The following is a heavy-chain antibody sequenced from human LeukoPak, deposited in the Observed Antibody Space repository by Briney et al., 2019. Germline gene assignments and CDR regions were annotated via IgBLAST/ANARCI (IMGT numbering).Heavy chain of an antibody. V-gene: IGHV3-23*01. D-gene: IGHD6-19*01. CDR3: AKATYSSGWYYFDY. Sequence: GGSPRLSCAASGFTFSSYAMSWVRQAPGKGLEWVSAISGSGGSTYYADSVKGRFTISRDNSKNTLYLQMNSLRAEDTAVYYCAKATYSSGWYYFDYWGQGTLVTVSS. J-gene: IGHJ4*02. CDR1: GFTFSSYA. CDR2: ISGSGGST.